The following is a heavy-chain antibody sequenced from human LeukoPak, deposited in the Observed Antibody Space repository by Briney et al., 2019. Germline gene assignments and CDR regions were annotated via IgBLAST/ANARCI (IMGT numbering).Heavy chain of an antibody. D-gene: IGHD4/OR15-4a*01. J-gene: IGHJ4*02. CDR1: GYTFTSYD. CDR2: MNPNSGNI. V-gene: IGHV1-8*01. Sequence: ASVKVSCKASGYTFTSYDINWVRQATGQGLEYMGWMNPNSGNIEYAQKFQGRVTMTRDTSISTAYMELSSLRSEDTAVYYCARRTDHGNDYWGQGTLVTVSS. CDR3: ARRTDHGNDY.